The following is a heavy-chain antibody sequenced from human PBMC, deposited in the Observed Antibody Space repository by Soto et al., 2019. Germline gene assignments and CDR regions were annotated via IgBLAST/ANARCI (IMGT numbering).Heavy chain of an antibody. Sequence: ASVKVSCQVSGYTLTELSMHWVRQAPGKGLEWMGGVDPEDGETIYAQKFQGRVTMTEDTSTDTAYMELSSLRSEDTAVYYCATGVEALDAFDIWGQGTMVTVSS. D-gene: IGHD3-3*01. CDR2: VDPEDGET. CDR1: GYTLTELS. V-gene: IGHV1-24*01. J-gene: IGHJ3*02. CDR3: ATGVEALDAFDI.